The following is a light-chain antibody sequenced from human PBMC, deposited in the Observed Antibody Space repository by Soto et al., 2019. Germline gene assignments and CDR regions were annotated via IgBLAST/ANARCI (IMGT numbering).Light chain of an antibody. CDR2: LGS. V-gene: IGKV2-28*01. CDR3: MQGLQSLI. CDR1: QSLLHNNGYNY. J-gene: IGKJ5*01. Sequence: EIVVTHSPLSLPVTPGEPASVSCRSSQSLLHNNGYNYLDWYLQKPGQSPQLLIYLGSNRAPGVPDRFSGNGSGTEFTLKISRVQAEDVGFYYCMQGLQSLIFGQGTRLEI.